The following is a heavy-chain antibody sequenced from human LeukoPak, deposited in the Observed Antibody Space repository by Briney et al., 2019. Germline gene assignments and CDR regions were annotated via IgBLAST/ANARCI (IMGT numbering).Heavy chain of an antibody. J-gene: IGHJ4*02. CDR3: ASRYCSGASCYSY. CDR1: GFTVSSNY. D-gene: IGHD2-15*01. V-gene: IGHV3-53*01. CDR2: IYSGGNT. Sequence: GRSLRLSCAASGFTVSSNYMTWVRQAPGKGLEWVSGIYSGGNTYYADSVKGRFTISRDNSKNTLYLQMNSLRAEDTALYYCASRYCSGASCYSYWGQGTLVTVSS.